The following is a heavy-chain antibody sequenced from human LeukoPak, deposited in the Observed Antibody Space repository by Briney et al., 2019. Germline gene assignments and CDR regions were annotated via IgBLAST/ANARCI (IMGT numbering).Heavy chain of an antibody. J-gene: IGHJ6*03. CDR3: AKDGGDYDYYDYYMDV. V-gene: IGHV3-30*02. CDR1: GFSFSTYG. D-gene: IGHD4-17*01. Sequence: PGGSLRLSCAASGFSFSTYGMNWVRQAPGKGLDWVAFIRYDGSNKYYADSVKGRSIISRDNSKNTVYLQMNSLRAEDTAVYYCAKDGGDYDYYDYYMDVWGKGTTVTVSS. CDR2: IRYDGSNK.